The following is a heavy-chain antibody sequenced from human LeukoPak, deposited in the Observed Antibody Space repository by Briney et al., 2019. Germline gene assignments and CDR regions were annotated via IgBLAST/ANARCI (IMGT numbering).Heavy chain of an antibody. CDR3: ARDNIRWPLAFDI. J-gene: IGHJ3*02. Sequence: GGSLRLSCAASGFTVSSNYMSWVRQAPGKGLEWVSVLYSGGSTYYPHSVKCPFTISRHNSKNTLYLQMNSLRAEDTAVYYCARDNIRWPLAFDIWGQGTMVTVSS. CDR1: GFTVSSNY. CDR2: LYSGGST. D-gene: IGHD5-24*01. V-gene: IGHV3-53*01.